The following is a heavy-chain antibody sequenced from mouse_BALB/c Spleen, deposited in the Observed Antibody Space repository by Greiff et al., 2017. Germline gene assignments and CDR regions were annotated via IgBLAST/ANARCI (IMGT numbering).Heavy chain of an antibody. Sequence: EVQLVESGGGLVKPGGSLKLSCAASGFTFSSYAMSWVRQTPEKRLEWVASISSGGSTYYPDSVKGRFTISRDNARNILYLQMSSLRSEDTAMYYCARGNDGYYWYFDVWGAGTTVTVSS. V-gene: IGHV5-6-5*01. CDR3: ARGNDGYYWYFDV. D-gene: IGHD2-3*01. CDR2: ISSGGST. CDR1: GFTFSSYA. J-gene: IGHJ1*01.